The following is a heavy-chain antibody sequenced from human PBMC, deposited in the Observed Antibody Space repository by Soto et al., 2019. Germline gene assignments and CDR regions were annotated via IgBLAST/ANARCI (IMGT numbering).Heavy chain of an antibody. D-gene: IGHD3-9*01. V-gene: IGHV4-39*01. CDR1: GDSFRSSSYF. CDR2: IYNSGIT. CDR3: ARRPQYYDVLTAYPIIESFEI. J-gene: IGHJ3*02. Sequence: QPQLQESGPGLLKPSETLSLTCTVSGDSFRSSSYFWGWIRQPPRKGLEWIGSIYNSGITYYNPFLRSRVTISVEMSKSPFSLKLTSVTAADTAVYYCARRPQYYDVLTAYPIIESFEIWGQGTMVSVSS.